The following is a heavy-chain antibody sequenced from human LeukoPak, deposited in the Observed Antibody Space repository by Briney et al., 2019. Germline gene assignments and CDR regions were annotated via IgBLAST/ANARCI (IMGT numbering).Heavy chain of an antibody. CDR3: ASDSSGWDGGDY. D-gene: IGHD6-19*01. CDR1: GGSFSGYY. CDR2: INHTGST. J-gene: IGHJ4*02. Sequence: SETLSLTCAVYGGSFSGYYWSWIRQPPGKGLEWIGEINHTGSTNYNPSLKSRVTVSVDTSKNQFSLKLSSVTAADTAVYYCASDSSGWDGGDYWGQGTLVTVSS. V-gene: IGHV4-34*01.